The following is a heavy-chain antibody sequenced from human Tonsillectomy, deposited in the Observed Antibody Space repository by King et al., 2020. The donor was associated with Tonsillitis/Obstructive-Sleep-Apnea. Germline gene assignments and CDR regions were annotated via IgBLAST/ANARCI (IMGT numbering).Heavy chain of an antibody. CDR3: ASLSSSGSFDY. D-gene: IGHD1-26*01. CDR2: ISYDGSKK. V-gene: IGHV3-30*03. J-gene: IGHJ4*02. Sequence: VQLVESGGGVVQPGRSLRLSCAASGFTFSSYAMHWVRQAPGKGLEWVALISYDGSKKYYADSVKGPFTISRDNSKNTLYLQMNSLRAEDTAVYYCASLSSSGSFDYWGQGTLVTVSS. CDR1: GFTFSSYA.